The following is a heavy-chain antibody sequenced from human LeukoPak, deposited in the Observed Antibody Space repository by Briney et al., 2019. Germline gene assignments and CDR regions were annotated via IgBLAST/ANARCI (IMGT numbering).Heavy chain of an antibody. J-gene: IGHJ4*02. CDR2: ISSDGSTT. Sequence: GGSLRLSCAASGFTFSAYWMHWVRQVPGKGLVWVSHISSDGSTTTYAGSVKGRFTISRDKSKNTLYLQMNSLRAEDTAVYYCARGIGSTVFFDHWGQGTLVTVSS. V-gene: IGHV3-74*01. CDR1: GFTFSAYW. D-gene: IGHD4-11*01. CDR3: ARGIGSTVFFDH.